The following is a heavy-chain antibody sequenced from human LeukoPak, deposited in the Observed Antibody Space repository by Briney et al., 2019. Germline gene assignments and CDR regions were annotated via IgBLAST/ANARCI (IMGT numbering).Heavy chain of an antibody. J-gene: IGHJ3*02. CDR3: ATPDAFDI. CDR2: ISRNGGST. V-gene: IGHV3-43*02. CDR1: GFTFDDYA. Sequence: PGGSLRLSCVASGFTFDDYAMHWVRQAPGKGLECVSLISRNGGSTYYADSVKGRFTISRDNSKNSLYLLMNSLRTEDTALYYCATPDAFDIWGQGTMVTVSS.